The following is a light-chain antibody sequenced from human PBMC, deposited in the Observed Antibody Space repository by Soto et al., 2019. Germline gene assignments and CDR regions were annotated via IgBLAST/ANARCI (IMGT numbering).Light chain of an antibody. CDR3: QQYVNLLRST. Sequence: DLPMTQSPSSLSASVGDRVTITCQASQDISNYLNWYQQKPGKAPKLLIYDASNLETGVPSRFSGSGSGTDFTFTISSLQPEDIATYYCQQYVNLLRSTFGGGTKVEIK. CDR2: DAS. J-gene: IGKJ4*01. CDR1: QDISNY. V-gene: IGKV1-33*01.